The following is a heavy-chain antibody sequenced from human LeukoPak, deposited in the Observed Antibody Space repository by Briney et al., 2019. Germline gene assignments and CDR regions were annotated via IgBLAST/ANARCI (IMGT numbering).Heavy chain of an antibody. CDR3: AGVGATGLDY. CDR2: ISSSSSTI. V-gene: IGHV3-48*04. Sequence: PGGPLRLSCAASGFTFSSYGMHWVRQAPGKGLEWVSYISSSSSTIYYADSVKGRFTISRDNAKNSLYLQMNSLRAEDTAVYYCAGVGATGLDYWGQGTLVTVSS. J-gene: IGHJ4*02. CDR1: GFTFSSYG. D-gene: IGHD1-26*01.